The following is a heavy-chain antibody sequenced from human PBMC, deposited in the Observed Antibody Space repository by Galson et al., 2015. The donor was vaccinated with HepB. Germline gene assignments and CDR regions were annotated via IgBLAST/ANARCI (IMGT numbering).Heavy chain of an antibody. D-gene: IGHD3-10*01. CDR3: ARGMTMVRGVTDY. CDR2: ISSSSSYI. CDR1: GFTFSSYS. V-gene: IGHV3-21*01. J-gene: IGHJ4*02. Sequence: LRLSCAASGFTFSSYSMNWVRQAPGKGLEWVSSISSSSSYIYYADSVKGRFTISRDNAKNSLYLQMNSLRAEDTAVYYCARGMTMVRGVTDYWGQGTLVTVSS.